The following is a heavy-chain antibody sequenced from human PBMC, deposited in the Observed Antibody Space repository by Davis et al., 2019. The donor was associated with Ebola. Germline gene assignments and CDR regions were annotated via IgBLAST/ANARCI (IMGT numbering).Heavy chain of an antibody. Sequence: GESLKISCAASGFTFSSYEMNWVRQAPGKGLEWVSSISSSSSYIYYADSVKGRFTISRDNAKNSLYLQMNSLRAEDTAVYYCARDPGYCSGGSCYSLGYYYYGMDVWGQGTTVTVSS. V-gene: IGHV3-21*01. CDR3: ARDPGYCSGGSCYSLGYYYYGMDV. D-gene: IGHD2-15*01. J-gene: IGHJ6*02. CDR1: GFTFSSYE. CDR2: ISSSSSYI.